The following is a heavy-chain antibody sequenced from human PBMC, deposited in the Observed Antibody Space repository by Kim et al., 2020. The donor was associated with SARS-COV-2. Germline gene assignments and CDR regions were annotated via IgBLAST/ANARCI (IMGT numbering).Heavy chain of an antibody. V-gene: IGHV4-59*01. CDR1: GGSISYYY. Sequence: SETLSLTCTVSGGSISYYYWSWIRQPPGKGLVWIGYVFDSGSTNYNPSLNSRVIISLDTSKKQFSLQLTSVTAADTAVYYCARGKYYYDGSGNPRFWYFDLWGRGTLVTVSS. CDR2: VFDSGST. CDR3: ARGKYYYDGSGNPRFWYFDL. D-gene: IGHD3-22*01. J-gene: IGHJ2*01.